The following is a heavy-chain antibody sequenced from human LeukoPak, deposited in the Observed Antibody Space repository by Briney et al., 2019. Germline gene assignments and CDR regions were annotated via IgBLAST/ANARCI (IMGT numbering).Heavy chain of an antibody. Sequence: GASVKVSCKASGYTFTGYYMHWVRQAPGQGLEWMGGIIPIFGTANYAQKFQGRVTITADESTSTAYMELSSLRSEDTAVYYCARGRDVDTGWYYYYMDVWGKGTTVTISS. CDR1: GYTFTGYY. V-gene: IGHV1-69*13. D-gene: IGHD5-18*01. CDR3: ARGRDVDTGWYYYYMDV. CDR2: IIPIFGTA. J-gene: IGHJ6*03.